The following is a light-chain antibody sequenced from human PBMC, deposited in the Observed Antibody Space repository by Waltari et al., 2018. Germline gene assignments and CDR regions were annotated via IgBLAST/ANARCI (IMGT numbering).Light chain of an antibody. CDR3: AALDDRLNWI. V-gene: IGLV1-44*01. J-gene: IGLJ2*01. Sequence: QSVLTQPPSASGTPGQRVTISCSGSNSNIGSTIVNWYQLLPGVAPKLLIFSDNQRALRVPDRFSGFRACNSASLAIKWLQSGDEGDYFCAALDDRLNWIFGGGTKFTVL. CDR2: SDN. CDR1: NSNIGSTI.